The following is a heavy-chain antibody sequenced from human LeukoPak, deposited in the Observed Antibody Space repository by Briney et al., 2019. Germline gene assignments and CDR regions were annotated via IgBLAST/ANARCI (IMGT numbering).Heavy chain of an antibody. J-gene: IGHJ4*02. CDR3: TRMTTGHDY. Sequence: SETLSLTCAVSGVSFNDYYWSWARQTPGKGLEWIGEINHSGYTNDSPSLKSRVTLSIDTSRKQFSLNLRSVTVADSGIYYCTRMTTGHDYWGQGTLVTVSS. D-gene: IGHD4-17*01. CDR1: GVSFNDYY. CDR2: INHSGYT. V-gene: IGHV4-34*01.